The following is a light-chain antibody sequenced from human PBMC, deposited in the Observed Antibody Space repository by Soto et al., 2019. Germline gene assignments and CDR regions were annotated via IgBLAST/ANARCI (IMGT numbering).Light chain of an antibody. CDR1: QSVGGN. CDR2: AAS. V-gene: IGKV3-15*01. CDR3: QQYNNWPPWT. J-gene: IGKJ1*01. Sequence: EIVMTQSPATLSVSPGERATLSCRASQSVGGNLAWYQQKPGQPPRLLIYAASSMPTGIPARFSGSGSGTEFTLTISSLQSEDFAVYYCQQYNNWPPWTFGQGTKVEIK.